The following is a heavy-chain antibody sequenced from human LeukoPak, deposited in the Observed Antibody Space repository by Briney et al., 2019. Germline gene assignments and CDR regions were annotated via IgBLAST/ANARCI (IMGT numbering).Heavy chain of an antibody. D-gene: IGHD3-22*01. V-gene: IGHV4-39*07. CDR1: SGSINSSSYY. Sequence: PSETLSLTCTVSSGSINSSSYYWGWIRQPPGKGLEWIGYISYSGCTYTNPSLKSRVSISADTSKNQFSLKLSSVTAADTAVYYCARGGYYYDSNGYFPSMDVWGKGTTVTVSS. J-gene: IGHJ6*03. CDR2: ISYSGCT. CDR3: ARGGYYYDSNGYFPSMDV.